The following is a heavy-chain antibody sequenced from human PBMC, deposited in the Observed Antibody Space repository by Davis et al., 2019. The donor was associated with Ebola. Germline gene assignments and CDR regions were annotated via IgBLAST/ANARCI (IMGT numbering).Heavy chain of an antibody. J-gene: IGHJ4*02. CDR3: TVCGGSCYRSLDY. Sequence: GESLKISCKGSGYRFTTYWIGWVRQMPGKGLEWMGIIYPGDSDTRYSPSFQGHVTISADKSISTAYLQWSSLKASDTAMYYCTVCGGSCYRSLDYWGQGTLVTVSS. CDR2: IYPGDSDT. V-gene: IGHV5-51*01. CDR1: GYRFTTYW. D-gene: IGHD2-15*01.